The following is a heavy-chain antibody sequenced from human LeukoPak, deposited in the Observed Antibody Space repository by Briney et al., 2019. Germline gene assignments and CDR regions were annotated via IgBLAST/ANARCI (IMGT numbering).Heavy chain of an antibody. D-gene: IGHD3-22*01. CDR3: AKDVRNYYDSSGPPY. CDR2: ISYDGSNK. V-gene: IGHV3-30-3*01. Sequence: GGSLRLSCAASGFTFSSYAMHWVRQAPGKGLEWVAVISYDGSNKYYADSVKGRFTISRDNSKNTLYLQMNSLRAEDTAVYYCAKDVRNYYDSSGPPYWGQGTLVTVSS. CDR1: GFTFSSYA. J-gene: IGHJ4*02.